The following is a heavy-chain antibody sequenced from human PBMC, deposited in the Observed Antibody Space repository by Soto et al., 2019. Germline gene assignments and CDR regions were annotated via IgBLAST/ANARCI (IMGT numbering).Heavy chain of an antibody. J-gene: IGHJ4*02. Sequence: SETLSLTCTVAGYSVSSVRYYWVWIRQPPGKGLEWIGYTYYSGSTNYNPSLKSRVTISVDTSKNQFSLKLTSVTAADTAVYYCARDPVGATPPDYWGQGTLVTVS. CDR3: ARDPVGATPPDY. V-gene: IGHV4-61*01. CDR2: TYYSGST. D-gene: IGHD1-26*01. CDR1: GYSVSSVRYY.